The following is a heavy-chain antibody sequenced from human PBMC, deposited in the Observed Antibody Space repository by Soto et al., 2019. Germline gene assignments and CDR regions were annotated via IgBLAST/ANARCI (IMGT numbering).Heavy chain of an antibody. CDR2: ISYDGSNK. CDR3: AVAVAGPTAIGY. CDR1: GFTFSSYG. D-gene: IGHD6-19*01. J-gene: IGHJ4*02. Sequence: PGGALRLSCAASGFTFSSYGMHSVRQAPGKGLEWVAVISYDGSNKYYADSVKGRFTISRDNSKNTLYLQMNSLRAEDTAVYYCAVAVAGPTAIGYWGQGTLVTVS. V-gene: IGHV3-30*03.